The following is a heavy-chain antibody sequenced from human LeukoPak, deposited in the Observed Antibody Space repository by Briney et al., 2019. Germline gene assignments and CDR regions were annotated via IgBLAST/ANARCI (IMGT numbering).Heavy chain of an antibody. J-gene: IGHJ3*02. Sequence: GASVKVSCKASGYTFTSYGISWVRQAPGQGLEWMGWISAYNGNTNYAQKLQGRVTMTTDTSTSTAYMELRSLRSDDTAVYYCARDLRRIGESLGDAFDIWGQGTMVTVSS. CDR2: ISAYNGNT. V-gene: IGHV1-18*01. CDR1: GYTFTSYG. CDR3: ARDLRRIGESLGDAFDI. D-gene: IGHD3-10*01.